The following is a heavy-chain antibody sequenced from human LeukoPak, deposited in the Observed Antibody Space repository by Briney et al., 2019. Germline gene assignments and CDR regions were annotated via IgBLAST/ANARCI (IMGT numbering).Heavy chain of an antibody. CDR2: IYYSGST. D-gene: IGHD6-13*01. CDR1: GGSISSGGYY. J-gene: IGHJ3*02. V-gene: IGHV4-31*03. CDR3: ARPSSWYGYDAFDI. Sequence: SQTLSLTCTVSGGSISSGGYYWSWIRQHPGKGLEWIGYIYYSGSTYYNPSLKSRVTISVDTSKNQFSLKLSSVTAADTAVYYCARPSSWYGYDAFDIWGQGTMVTVSS.